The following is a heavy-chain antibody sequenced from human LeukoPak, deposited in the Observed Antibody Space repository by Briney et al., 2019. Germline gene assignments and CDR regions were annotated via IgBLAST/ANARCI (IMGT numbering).Heavy chain of an antibody. D-gene: IGHD4-17*01. CDR1: GFIFSSYG. Sequence: GGSLRLSWAAYGFIFSSYGMHWVRQAPGKGLEWVAVTWYDGSNKYYADAVKGRFTISRDNSKNTLYLQMNSLRAEDTAVYFCARDHGDYSGKDYWGQGTLVRVSS. J-gene: IGHJ4*02. CDR3: ARDHGDYSGKDY. CDR2: TWYDGSNK. V-gene: IGHV3-33*01.